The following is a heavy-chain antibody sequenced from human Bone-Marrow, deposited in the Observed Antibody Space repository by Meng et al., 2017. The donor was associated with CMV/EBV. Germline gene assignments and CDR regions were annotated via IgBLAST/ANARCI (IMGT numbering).Heavy chain of an antibody. Sequence: ASVKVSCKASGYTFTSYGISWVRQAPGQGLEWMGWISAYNGNTNYAQKLQGRVTMTTDTSTSTAYMELRSLRSEDTAVYYCARVKTYYDFWSGYYAPGYYYYYGMDVWGQGTTVTVSS. D-gene: IGHD3-3*01. J-gene: IGHJ6*02. CDR1: GYTFTSYG. V-gene: IGHV1-18*01. CDR3: ARVKTYYDFWSGYYAPGYYYYYGMDV. CDR2: ISAYNGNT.